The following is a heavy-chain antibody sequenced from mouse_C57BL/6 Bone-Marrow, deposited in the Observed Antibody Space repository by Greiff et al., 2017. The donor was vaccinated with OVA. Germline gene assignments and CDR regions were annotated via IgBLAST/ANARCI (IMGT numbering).Heavy chain of an antibody. CDR1: GFTFTSYG. J-gene: IGHJ3*01. CDR3: ERDEDYGERCTC. CDR2: IYPRSGNT. V-gene: IGHV1-81*01. Sequence: QVQLLQSGAELARPGASVKLSCTASGFTFTSYGISWVKQSTGQGLEWIGEIYPRSGNTYYPEKFKGKATLTTDKSSSTAYMELSSLESEVSAVYCGERDEDYGERCTCWGKGTLVTVSA. D-gene: IGHD2-4*01.